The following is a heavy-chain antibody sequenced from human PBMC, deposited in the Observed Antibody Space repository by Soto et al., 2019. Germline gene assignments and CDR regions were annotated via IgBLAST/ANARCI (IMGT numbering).Heavy chain of an antibody. CDR2: ISYDGSNK. CDR1: GFTFSSYA. CDR3: ARDRDRGSKPDDYYYYGMYV. D-gene: IGHD3-10*01. Sequence: QVQLVESGGGVVQPGRSLRLSCAASGFTFSSYAMHWVRQAPGKGLEWVAVISYDGSNKYYADSVKGRFTISRDNSKNTLYLQMNSLRAEDTAVSYCARDRDRGSKPDDYYYYGMYVWGQGTTVTVSS. V-gene: IGHV3-30-3*01. J-gene: IGHJ6*02.